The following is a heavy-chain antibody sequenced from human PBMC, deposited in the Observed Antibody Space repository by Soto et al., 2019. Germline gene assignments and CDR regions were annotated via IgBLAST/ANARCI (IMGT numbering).Heavy chain of an antibody. CDR3: AREMHDYYYYMDV. V-gene: IGHV4-31*03. CDR1: GGSISSGGYY. CDR2: IYYSGST. J-gene: IGHJ6*03. Sequence: SETLSLTCTVSGGSISSGGYYWSWIRRHPRKGLEWIGYIYYSGSTYYNPSLKSRVTISVDTSKNQFSLKLSSVTAADTAVYYCAREMHDYYYYMDVWGKGTTVTVSS.